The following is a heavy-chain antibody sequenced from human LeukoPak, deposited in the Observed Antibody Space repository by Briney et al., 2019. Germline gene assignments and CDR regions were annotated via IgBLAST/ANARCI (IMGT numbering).Heavy chain of an antibody. D-gene: IGHD5-18*01. CDR1: GDSISSYY. Sequence: SEKLSLTCIVSGDSISSYYWSLIRQPPGKGLEWIGYINYSGTINYNPSLKSRVTISVDTSKNQFSLKLSSVTAADTAVYYCARGWSGYSYGYLDYWGQGTLVTVSS. CDR2: INYSGTI. V-gene: IGHV4-59*12. J-gene: IGHJ4*02. CDR3: ARGWSGYSYGYLDY.